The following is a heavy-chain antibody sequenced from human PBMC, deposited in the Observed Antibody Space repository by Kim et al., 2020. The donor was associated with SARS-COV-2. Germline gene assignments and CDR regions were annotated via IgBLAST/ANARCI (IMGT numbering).Heavy chain of an antibody. CDR3: AREEIAGNWFDP. Sequence: ASVKVSRKASGYTFTSYYMHWVRQAPGQGLEWMGIINPSGGSTSYAQKFQGRVTMTRDTSTSTVYMELSSLRSEDTAVYYCAREEIAGNWFDPWGQGTLVTVSS. V-gene: IGHV1-46*01. D-gene: IGHD6-13*01. J-gene: IGHJ5*02. CDR2: INPSGGST. CDR1: GYTFTSYY.